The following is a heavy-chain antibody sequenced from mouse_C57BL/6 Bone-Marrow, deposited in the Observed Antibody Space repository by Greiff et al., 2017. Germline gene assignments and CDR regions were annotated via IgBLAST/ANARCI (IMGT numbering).Heavy chain of an antibody. J-gene: IGHJ1*03. V-gene: IGHV1-81*01. CDR2: IYPRSGNT. D-gene: IGHD1-1*01. CDR1: GYTFTSYG. Sequence: QVQLQQSGAELARPGASVKLSCKASGYTFTSYGISWVKQRTGQGLEWIGEIYPRSGNTYYNEKFKGKATLTADKSSSTAYMELRSLTSEDSAVYSCARSIPSITTVVAHWYFDVWGTGTTVTVSS. CDR3: ARSIPSITTVVAHWYFDV.